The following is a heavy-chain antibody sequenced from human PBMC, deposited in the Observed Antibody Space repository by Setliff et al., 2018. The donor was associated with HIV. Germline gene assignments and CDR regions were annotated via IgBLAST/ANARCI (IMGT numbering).Heavy chain of an antibody. CDR1: VAYISSYY. CDR2: IYYSGNT. Sequence: SETLSLTCTVSVAYISSYYWSWIRQPPGKGLEWIGDIYYSGNTHFNPSLKSRVTISLDTSKNQVFLKLTSVTAADTAVYYCARDLGRITLSGVNEGWFDPWGQGTLVTVSS. J-gene: IGHJ5*02. CDR3: ARDLGRITLSGVNEGWFDP. V-gene: IGHV4-59*01. D-gene: IGHD3-3*01.